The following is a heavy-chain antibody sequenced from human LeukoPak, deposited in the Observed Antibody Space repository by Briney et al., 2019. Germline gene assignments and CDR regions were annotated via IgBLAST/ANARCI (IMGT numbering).Heavy chain of an antibody. J-gene: IGHJ3*02. Sequence: SETLSLTCTVSGGSISSGDYYWSWIRQPPGKGLEWIGYIYYSGSTYYNPSLKSRVTISVDTSKNQFSLKLSSVTAADTAVYYCAGKDGYNPIDAFDIWGQGTMVTVSS. CDR2: IYYSGST. CDR1: GGSISSGDYY. V-gene: IGHV4-30-4*01. D-gene: IGHD5-12*01. CDR3: AGKDGYNPIDAFDI.